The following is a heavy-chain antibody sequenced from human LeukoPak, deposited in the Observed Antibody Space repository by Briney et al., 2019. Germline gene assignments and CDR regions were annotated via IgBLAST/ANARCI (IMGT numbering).Heavy chain of an antibody. Sequence: QPGGSLRLSWAAAAFTFSSYAMSWVRQAPGKGLEWVSAISGSGGSTYYADSVKGRFTISRDNSKNTLYLQMNSLRAEDTAVYYCAKVTRRYGSGSWDDYYFYDGMDVWGQGTTVTVSS. CDR3: AKVTRRYGSGSWDDYYFYDGMDV. CDR1: AFTFSSYA. J-gene: IGHJ6*02. D-gene: IGHD3-10*01. V-gene: IGHV3-23*01. CDR2: ISGSGGST.